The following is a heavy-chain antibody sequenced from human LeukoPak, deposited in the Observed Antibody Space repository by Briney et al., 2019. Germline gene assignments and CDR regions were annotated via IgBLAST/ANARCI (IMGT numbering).Heavy chain of an antibody. CDR3: ARSRYYYDSSAYLAFDY. CDR1: GYTFTGYY. J-gene: IGHJ4*02. CDR2: INPNSGGT. D-gene: IGHD3-22*01. Sequence: ASVKVSCKASGYTFTGYYMHWVRQAPGQGLEWMGWINPNSGGTNYAQKFQGRVTMTRDTSISTAYMELSRLRSDDTAVYYCARSRYYYDSSAYLAFDYWGQGTLVTVSS. V-gene: IGHV1-2*02.